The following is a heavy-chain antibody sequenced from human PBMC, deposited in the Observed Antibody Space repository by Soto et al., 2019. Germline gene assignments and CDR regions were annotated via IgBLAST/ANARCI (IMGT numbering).Heavy chain of an antibody. CDR2: INPNSGGT. V-gene: IGHV1-2*04. CDR1: GYTFAGYY. Sequence: QVQLVQSGAEVKKPGASVKVSCKASGYTFAGYYMHWVRQAPGQGLEWMGWINPNSGGTNYAQKFQGWVTMTRDTSISTAYMELSRPRSDVTAVYYCAAGGRAKYYYDSSGYYGYWGQGTPVTVSS. D-gene: IGHD3-22*01. CDR3: AAGGRAKYYYDSSGYYGY. J-gene: IGHJ4*02.